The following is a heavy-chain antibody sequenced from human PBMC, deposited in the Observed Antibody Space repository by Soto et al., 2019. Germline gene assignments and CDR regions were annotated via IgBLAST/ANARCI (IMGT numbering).Heavy chain of an antibody. CDR3: ARETRYYYGMDV. J-gene: IGHJ6*02. Sequence: SETLSLTCTVSGGSISSSSYYWGWIRQPPGKGLEWIGYIYYSGSTNYNPSLKSRVTISVDTSKNQFSLKLSSVTAADTAVYYCARETRYYYGMDVWGQGTTVTVSS. CDR2: IYYSGST. CDR1: GGSISSSSYY. V-gene: IGHV4-61*01.